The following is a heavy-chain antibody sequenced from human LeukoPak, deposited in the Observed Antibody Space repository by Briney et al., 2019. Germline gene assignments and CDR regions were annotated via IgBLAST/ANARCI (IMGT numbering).Heavy chain of an antibody. CDR2: INQRRNT. D-gene: IGHD1-26*01. Sequence: SETLSLTCVVYGESFSGYSWSWIRQPPGKGLEWIGEINQRRNTNYNPSLKSRVTISIDTSKNQFSLKLSSVTAADTAVYYCARGPSGSSSSGPPVWGQGTTVTVSS. V-gene: IGHV4-34*01. CDR1: GESFSGYS. J-gene: IGHJ6*02. CDR3: ARGPSGSSSSGPPV.